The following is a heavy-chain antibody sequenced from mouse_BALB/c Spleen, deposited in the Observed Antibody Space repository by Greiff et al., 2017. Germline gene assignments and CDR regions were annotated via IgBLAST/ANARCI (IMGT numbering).Heavy chain of an antibody. V-gene: IGHV5-12-1*01. D-gene: IGHD1-1*01. Sequence: EVMLVESGGGLVKPGGSLKLSCAASGFAFSSYDMSWVRQTPEKRLEWVAYISSGGGSTYYPDTVKGRFTISRDNAKNTLYLQMSSLKSEDTAMYYCAREGYGSSYFDYWGQGTTLTVSS. CDR2: ISSGGGST. CDR1: GFAFSSYD. J-gene: IGHJ2*01. CDR3: AREGYGSSYFDY.